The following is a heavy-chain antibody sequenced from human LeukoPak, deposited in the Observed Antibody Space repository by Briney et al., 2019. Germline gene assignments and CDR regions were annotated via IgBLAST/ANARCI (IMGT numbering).Heavy chain of an antibody. Sequence: SETLSLTCTVSGGSISSSSYYWGWIRQPPGKGLEWIGSIYYSGSTYYNPSLKSRVTISVDTSKNQFSLKLSSVTAADTAVYYCARGVYCTNGVCYPSFDYWGQGTLVTVSS. CDR3: ARGVYCTNGVCYPSFDY. D-gene: IGHD2-8*01. J-gene: IGHJ4*02. V-gene: IGHV4-39*07. CDR1: GGSISSSSYY. CDR2: IYYSGST.